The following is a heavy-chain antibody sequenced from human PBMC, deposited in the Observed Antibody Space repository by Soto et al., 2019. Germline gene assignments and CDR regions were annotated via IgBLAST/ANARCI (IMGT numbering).Heavy chain of an antibody. J-gene: IGHJ6*02. CDR2: ITTSSTRSI. CDR1: GFPFSSYT. Sequence: PGGSLRLSCSASGFPFSSYTMYWVRQAPGKGLEWVSSITTSSTRSIFYADSVKGRFTISRNNANNILYLQMNNLRVEDTAVYYCARDDPIFGAIPRMDIWGQGTTVPVSS. D-gene: IGHD3-3*01. CDR3: ARDDPIFGAIPRMDI. V-gene: IGHV3-21*06.